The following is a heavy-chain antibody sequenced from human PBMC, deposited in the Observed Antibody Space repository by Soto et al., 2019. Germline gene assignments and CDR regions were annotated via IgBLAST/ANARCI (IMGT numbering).Heavy chain of an antibody. CDR1: GYVFSNNY. V-gene: IGHV1-46*01. Sequence: QVLLVQSGAEVKKPGATVRVSCKASGYVFSNNYMHWVRQAPGQGLEWMGIINPSGGFTSISQKFQGRVTMTTDTSTSIAYMELRSLTSEDTAVYYCGREGSFYVDSRIDSWGQGTLVTVSS. CDR3: GREGSFYVDSRIDS. CDR2: INPSGGFT. D-gene: IGHD3-10*01. J-gene: IGHJ4*02.